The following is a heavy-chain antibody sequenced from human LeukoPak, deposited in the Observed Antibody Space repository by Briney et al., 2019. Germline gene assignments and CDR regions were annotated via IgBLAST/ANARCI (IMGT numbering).Heavy chain of an antibody. V-gene: IGHV4-59*12. Sequence: PPETLSLTCTVSGGSISSYYWSWIRQPPGKGLEWIGYIYYSGSTNYNPSLKSRVTISVDTSKNQFSLKLSSVTAADTAVYYCARAPMTTVTPYYYYYYGMDVWGQGTTVTVSS. J-gene: IGHJ6*02. CDR3: ARAPMTTVTPYYYYYYGMDV. CDR2: IYYSGST. D-gene: IGHD4-17*01. CDR1: GGSISSYY.